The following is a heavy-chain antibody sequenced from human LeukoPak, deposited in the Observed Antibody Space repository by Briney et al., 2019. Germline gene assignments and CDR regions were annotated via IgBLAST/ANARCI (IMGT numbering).Heavy chain of an antibody. CDR2: ISSTGGNT. J-gene: IGHJ5*02. Sequence: PGGSLRLSCAASGFTFSSYAMSWVRQAPGKGLEWVSAISSTGGNTYYADSVKGRFTFSRDNSKNTLYLQMNSLRADDTAVYYCAKDFSLVSHNWFDPWGQGTLVTVSS. CDR3: AKDFSLVSHNWFDP. D-gene: IGHD2-21*01. V-gene: IGHV3-23*01. CDR1: GFTFSSYA.